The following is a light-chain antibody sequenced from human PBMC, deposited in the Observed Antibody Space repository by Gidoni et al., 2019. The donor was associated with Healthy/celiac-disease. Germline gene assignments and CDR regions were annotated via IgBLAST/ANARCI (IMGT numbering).Light chain of an antibody. V-gene: IGKV2D-29*01. CDR2: EVS. Sequence: IVMSQTPLSLSFTPGQPASISCQSSQSLLHSDGKTYLYWYLQKPGQPPQLLSYEVSHRCSGVPERCSGSGSGTDFTLKISRVEAEDVGVYYCMQSRQLPWTFXQXTKVXIK. CDR1: QSLLHSDGKTY. J-gene: IGKJ1*01. CDR3: MQSRQLPWT.